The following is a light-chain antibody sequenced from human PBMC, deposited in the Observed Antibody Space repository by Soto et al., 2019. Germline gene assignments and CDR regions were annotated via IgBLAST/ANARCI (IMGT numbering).Light chain of an antibody. CDR1: QSVSSN. CDR2: GAS. V-gene: IGKV3-15*01. J-gene: IGKJ1*01. Sequence: EIVMTQSPATLSVSPGERATLSCRASQSVSSNLAWYQQKLGQAPRLLIYGASTRATGIPARFSGSGSVTEFTRTISSLQSEEFAVCHCPQYNKWPLWMFGQGTRVEIK. CDR3: PQYNKWPLWM.